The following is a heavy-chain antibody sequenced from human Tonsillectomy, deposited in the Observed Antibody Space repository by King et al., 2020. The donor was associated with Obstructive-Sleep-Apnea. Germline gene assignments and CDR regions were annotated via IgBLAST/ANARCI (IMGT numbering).Heavy chain of an antibody. CDR1: GGTFSSYA. Sequence: QLVQSGAEVKKPGSSVKVSCKASGGTFSSYAISWVRQAPGQGLEWMGGIIPILGIANYAQKFQGRVTITADKSTSTAYMELSSLRSEDTAVYYCASYYNWNYVPYYYGMDVWGQGTTVTVSS. CDR2: IIPILGIA. V-gene: IGHV1-69*04. J-gene: IGHJ6*02. D-gene: IGHD1-7*01. CDR3: ASYYNWNYVPYYYGMDV.